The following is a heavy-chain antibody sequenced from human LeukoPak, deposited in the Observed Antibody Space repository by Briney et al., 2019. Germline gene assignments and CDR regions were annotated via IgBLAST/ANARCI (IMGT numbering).Heavy chain of an antibody. D-gene: IGHD3-22*01. CDR2: INSDGGSR. V-gene: IGHV3-74*01. Sequence: GGSLRLSCAASGFTFSSYWMHWVRQAPGKGLVWVSRINSDGGSRSYADSVKGRFTISRDNAKNTLYLQMNSLRAEDTAVYYCARLIYDSSGYYYPPYFDYWGQGTLVTVSS. CDR1: GFTFSSYW. CDR3: ARLIYDSSGYYYPPYFDY. J-gene: IGHJ4*02.